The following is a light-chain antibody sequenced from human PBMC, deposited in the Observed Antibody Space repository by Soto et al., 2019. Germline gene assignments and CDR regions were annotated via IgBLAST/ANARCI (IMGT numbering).Light chain of an antibody. CDR1: SSDVGGYNY. Sequence: QSALTQPASVSGSPGQSITISCTGTSSDVGGYNYVSWYQQHPDKAPKVMIYDVTDRPSGVSNRFSGSKSGNTASLTISGLQAEDEADYYCSSYTSSNTLVFGGGTQLTVL. J-gene: IGLJ2*01. CDR3: SSYTSSNTLV. V-gene: IGLV2-14*01. CDR2: DVT.